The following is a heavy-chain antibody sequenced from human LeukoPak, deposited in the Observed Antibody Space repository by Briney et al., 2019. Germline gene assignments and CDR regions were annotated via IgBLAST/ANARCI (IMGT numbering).Heavy chain of an antibody. CDR3: ARGYGRRQWLVGY. D-gene: IGHD6-19*01. J-gene: IGHJ4*02. CDR2: IFDGGNT. CDR1: GDSISTFY. Sequence: PSETLSLTCTVSGDSISTFYWNWIRQPPGKGPEWIGYIFDGGNTNYNPSLKSRVTISVDTSKNQFSLNLTSVTAADTAVYYCARGYGRRQWLVGYWGQGTLVTVSS. V-gene: IGHV4-59*01.